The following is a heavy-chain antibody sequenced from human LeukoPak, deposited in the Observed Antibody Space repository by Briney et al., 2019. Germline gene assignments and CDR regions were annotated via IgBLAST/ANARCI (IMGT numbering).Heavy chain of an antibody. CDR3: ARGRSYGDYVRWVFDY. J-gene: IGHJ4*02. Sequence: ASVKVSCKASGYTFTGYYMHWVRQAPGQGLEWMGWINPNSGGTNYAQKFQGRVTMTRDTSISTAYMELSRLRSDDTAVYYCARGRSYGDYVRWVFDYWGQGTLVTVSS. CDR2: INPNSGGT. D-gene: IGHD4-17*01. CDR1: GYTFTGYY. V-gene: IGHV1-2*02.